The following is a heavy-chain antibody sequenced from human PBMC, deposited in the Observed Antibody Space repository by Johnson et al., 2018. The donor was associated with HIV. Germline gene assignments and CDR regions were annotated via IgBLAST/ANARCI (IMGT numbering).Heavy chain of an antibody. J-gene: IGHJ3*02. CDR2: ISGSNR. Sequence: EQLVESGGGLMQPGGSLRLSCAASGFTFSSYAMSWVRQAPGKGLEWVSAISGSNRYYADSVQGRFTISRDNSKNTLYLQMNSLRAEDTAVYYCAKCFSYDNTPYYYVPFDIWGQGTLVTVSS. D-gene: IGHD3-22*01. CDR1: GFTFSSYA. V-gene: IGHV3-23*04. CDR3: AKCFSYDNTPYYYVPFDI.